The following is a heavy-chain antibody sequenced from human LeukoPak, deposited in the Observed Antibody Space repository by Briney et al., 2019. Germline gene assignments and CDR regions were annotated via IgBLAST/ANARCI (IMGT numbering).Heavy chain of an antibody. CDR1: GGSTSSYY. J-gene: IGHJ4*02. Sequence: SETLSLTCSVSGGSTSSYYWSWIRQPPGKGLEWIGFIYYSGSTNYNPSLKNRVTISEDTSKNAFSLNITSVTAAATAAYYCARGGRKQWLGQQGDDWGQGALVTAAS. CDR3: ARGGRKQWLGQQGDD. D-gene: IGHD6-19*01. V-gene: IGHV4-59*01. CDR2: IYYSGST.